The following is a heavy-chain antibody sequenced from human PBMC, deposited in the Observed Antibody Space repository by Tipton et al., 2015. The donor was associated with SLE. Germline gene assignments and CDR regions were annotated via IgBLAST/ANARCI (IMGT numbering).Heavy chain of an antibody. CDR3: ARGRGSSSSGHY. Sequence: TLSLTCAVYGGSFSGYYWSWIRQPPGKGLEWIGEITHSGSTNYNPSLKSRVTISVATSKNQFSLKLSSVTAADTAVYYCARGRGSSSSGHYWCQGTLVTVSS. D-gene: IGHD6-6*01. J-gene: IGHJ4*02. V-gene: IGHV4-34*01. CDR1: GGSFSGYY. CDR2: ITHSGST.